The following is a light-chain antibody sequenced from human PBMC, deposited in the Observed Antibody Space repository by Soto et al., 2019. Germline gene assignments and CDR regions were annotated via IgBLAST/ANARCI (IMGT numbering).Light chain of an antibody. V-gene: IGKV3-11*01. CDR3: QQRYNWPIT. CDR1: QSVSSY. J-gene: IGKJ5*01. CDR2: DAS. Sequence: EIVMTQSPATLSVSPGERATFSCRASQSVSSYLAWYQQKPGQAPRLLIYDASNRATGIPARFSGSGSGTDFTLTISSLEPEDFSVYYCQQRYNWPITFGQGTRLEI.